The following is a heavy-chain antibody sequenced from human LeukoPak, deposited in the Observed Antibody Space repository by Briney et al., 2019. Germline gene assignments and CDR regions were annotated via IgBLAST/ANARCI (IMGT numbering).Heavy chain of an antibody. CDR1: GYTFTSYD. Sequence: ASVKVSCKASGYTFTSYDINWVRQATGQGLEWMGWMNPNSGNTGYAQKFQGRVIMTRDTSTSTVYMELSSLRSEDTAVYYCARAYDDDAFDIWGQGTMVTVSS. D-gene: IGHD3-22*01. V-gene: IGHV1-8*01. CDR3: ARAYDDDAFDI. CDR2: MNPNSGNT. J-gene: IGHJ3*02.